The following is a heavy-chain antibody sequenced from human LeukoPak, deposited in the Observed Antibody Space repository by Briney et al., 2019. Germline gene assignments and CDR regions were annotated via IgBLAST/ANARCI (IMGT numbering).Heavy chain of an antibody. CDR2: IRYDGSNK. CDR3: AKDRIAAARYYFDY. CDR1: GFTFSSYG. J-gene: IGHJ4*02. D-gene: IGHD6-13*01. Sequence: GGSLRLSCAASGFTFSSYGMHWVRQAPGKGLEWVAFIRYDGSNKYYADSVKGRFTISRDNSENTLYLQMNSLRAEDTAVYYCAKDRIAAARYYFDYWGQGTLVTVSS. V-gene: IGHV3-30*02.